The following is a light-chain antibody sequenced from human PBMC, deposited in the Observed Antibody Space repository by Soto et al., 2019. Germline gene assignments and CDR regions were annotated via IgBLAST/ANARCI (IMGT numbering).Light chain of an antibody. CDR2: GAS. V-gene: IGKV3-20*01. CDR3: QRYGSSRWT. J-gene: IGKJ1*01. Sequence: EIVLTQPPGTMSLSPGERATLSCRASQSVSSSYLAWYQQKPGQAPRLLIYGASSRATGIPDRFSGSESGTDFTLTISRLEPEDFAVYYCQRYGSSRWTFGQGTKVDIK. CDR1: QSVSSSY.